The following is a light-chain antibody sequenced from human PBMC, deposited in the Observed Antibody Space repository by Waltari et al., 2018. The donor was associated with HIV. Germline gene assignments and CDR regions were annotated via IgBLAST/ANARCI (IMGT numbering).Light chain of an antibody. J-gene: IGLJ2*01. Sequence: QSALTQPASVSGFLGQSIHISCTGISTDSRFYQYVSWYQQYPGKTPRLIIFDINNRPSGVSDHFSGSRSGNSASLTFSGLQSGDEAHYYCASNRLDYTLIFGGGTKLTVL. CDR2: DIN. CDR1: STDSRFYQY. V-gene: IGLV2-14*03. CDR3: ASNRLDYTLI.